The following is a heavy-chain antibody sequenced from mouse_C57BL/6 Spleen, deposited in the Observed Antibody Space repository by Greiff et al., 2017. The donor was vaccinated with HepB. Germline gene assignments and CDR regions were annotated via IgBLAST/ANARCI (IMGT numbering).Heavy chain of an antibody. Sequence: EVQLKQSGPELVKPGASVKMSCKASGYTFTDYNMHWVKQSHGKSLEWIGYINPNNGGTSYNQKFKGKATLTVNKSSSTAYMELRSLTSEDSAVYYCARSRYYGSRYAMDYWGQGTSVTVSS. V-gene: IGHV1-22*01. CDR3: ARSRYYGSRYAMDY. CDR2: INPNNGGT. CDR1: GYTFTDYN. J-gene: IGHJ4*01. D-gene: IGHD1-1*01.